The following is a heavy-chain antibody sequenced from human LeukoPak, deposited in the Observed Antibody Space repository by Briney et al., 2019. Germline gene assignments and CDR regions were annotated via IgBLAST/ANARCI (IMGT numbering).Heavy chain of an antibody. D-gene: IGHD5-12*01. Sequence: SSETLSLTCTVSGGSISSSSYYWGWIRQPPGKGLEWIGSIYYSGSTYYNPSLKSRVTISVDTSKNQFSLKLSSVTAADTAVYYCASGGPYSGYDWADYWGQGTLVTVSS. J-gene: IGHJ4*02. V-gene: IGHV4-39*07. CDR2: IYYSGST. CDR3: ASGGPYSGYDWADY. CDR1: GGSISSSSYY.